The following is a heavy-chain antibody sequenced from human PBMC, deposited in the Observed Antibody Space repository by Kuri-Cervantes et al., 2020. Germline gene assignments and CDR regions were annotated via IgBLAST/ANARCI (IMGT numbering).Heavy chain of an antibody. CDR3: AKRGAYNGWGAFDV. Sequence: GESLKISCAASGCTFSNYAMSWVRQAPGKGLEWVSTISHSDDRIFYSDSVKGRFTISRDSSRNTLFLQMNELRVEDTAVYYCAKRGAYNGWGAFDVWGQGTMVTVSS. V-gene: IGHV3-23*01. CDR2: ISHSDDRI. CDR1: GCTFSNYA. D-gene: IGHD3-10*01. J-gene: IGHJ3*01.